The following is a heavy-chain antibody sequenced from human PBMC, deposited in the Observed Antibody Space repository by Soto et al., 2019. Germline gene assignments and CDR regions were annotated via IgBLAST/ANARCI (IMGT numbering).Heavy chain of an antibody. D-gene: IGHD5-18*01. CDR3: ATESGSTYGYFDY. J-gene: IGHJ4*02. Sequence: SETLSLTCTVSGGSVTSDEDYWSWIRHSPGKGLEWIGYISNSGSTGYNPSLKTRLSMSVDRSKNQFTLRLTSVTAADTAVYFCATESGSTYGYFDYWGQGTQVTVSS. V-gene: IGHV4-30-4*01. CDR1: GGSVTSDEDY. CDR2: ISNSGST.